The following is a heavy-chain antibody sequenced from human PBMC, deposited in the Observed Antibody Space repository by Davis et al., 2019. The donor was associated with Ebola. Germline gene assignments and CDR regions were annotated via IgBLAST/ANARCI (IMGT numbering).Heavy chain of an antibody. Sequence: LSLTCTVSSGSMSTYYWTWIRQAPGQGLEWVSFISTSGTTIYYAGSVKGRFTIPRDNAKNSLYLQMNNLRAEDTAVYYCARDSLDGSGSYYADFWGQGTLVTVSS. J-gene: IGHJ4*02. CDR2: ISTSGTTI. V-gene: IGHV3-11*01. CDR3: ARDSLDGSGSYYADF. D-gene: IGHD3-10*01. CDR1: SGSMSTYY.